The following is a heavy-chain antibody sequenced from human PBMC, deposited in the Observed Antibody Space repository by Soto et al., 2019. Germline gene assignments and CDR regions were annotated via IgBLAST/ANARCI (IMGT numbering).Heavy chain of an antibody. Sequence: SLRLSCAASGFTFTSYALHWVRQAPGKGLEWLAVISYAGTYKFYAESVKGRVTISRDDSKNTLFLQVNSLRAGDTAVYYCARGSVDYGDYEHFYYYGMDVWGQGTSVTVSS. J-gene: IGHJ6*02. CDR1: GFTFTSYA. CDR2: ISYAGTYK. V-gene: IGHV3-30-3*01. CDR3: ARGSVDYGDYEHFYYYGMDV. D-gene: IGHD4-17*01.